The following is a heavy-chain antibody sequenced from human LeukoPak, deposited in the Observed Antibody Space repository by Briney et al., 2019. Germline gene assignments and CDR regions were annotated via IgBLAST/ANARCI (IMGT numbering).Heavy chain of an antibody. CDR1: GYTFTRYY. J-gene: IGHJ4*02. CDR2: MNPNSGGT. V-gene: IGHV1-2*02. D-gene: IGHD7-27*01. CDR3: ARSRQAHWGLDY. Sequence: ASVKVSCKASGYTFTRYYMHWVRQAPGQALEWMGWMNPNSGGTNYAQKFQGRVTMTRDTSISTAYMELSRLRSDDTAVYYCARSRQAHWGLDYWGQGTLVTVSS.